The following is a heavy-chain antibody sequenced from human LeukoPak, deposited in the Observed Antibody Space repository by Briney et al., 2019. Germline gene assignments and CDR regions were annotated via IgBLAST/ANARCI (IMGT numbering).Heavy chain of an antibody. Sequence: SETLSLTCTVSGGSIISDSYYWSWIRQPPGKGLEWIGYIYYSGSNQYNPSLKSRVTISVDTSKNQFSLKLSSVTAADTAVYFCARQASDGYNYGPFDSWGQGTLVTVSS. D-gene: IGHD5-24*01. CDR3: ARQASDGYNYGPFDS. J-gene: IGHJ5*01. V-gene: IGHV4-61*01. CDR2: IYYSGSN. CDR1: GGSIISDSYY.